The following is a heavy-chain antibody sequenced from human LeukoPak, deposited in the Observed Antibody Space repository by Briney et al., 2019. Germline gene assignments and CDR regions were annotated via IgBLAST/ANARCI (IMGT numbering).Heavy chain of an antibody. CDR1: GGSFSGYY. Sequence: SETLSLTCAVYGGSFSGYYWSWIRQPPGKGLEWIGYIYYSGSTNYNPSLKSRVTISVDTSKNQFSLKLSSVTAADTAVYYCARHGASWFGEKAYFDYWGQGTLVTVSS. V-gene: IGHV4-59*08. CDR3: ARHGASWFGEKAYFDY. CDR2: IYYSGST. D-gene: IGHD3-10*01. J-gene: IGHJ4*02.